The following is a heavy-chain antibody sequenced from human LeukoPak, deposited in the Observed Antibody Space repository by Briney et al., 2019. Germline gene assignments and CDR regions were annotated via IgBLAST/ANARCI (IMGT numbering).Heavy chain of an antibody. J-gene: IGHJ4*02. CDR2: LSTDGST. CDR3: ARGSSANWNIFDF. Sequence: KPSETLSLTCTVSGASLNTYYWTWIRQPAGKGLEWIGRLSTDGSTTYNPSLKSRITMSVDTSKNQFSLKLTSVTAADTAVYYCARGSSANWNIFDFWGQGSLVTVSS. V-gene: IGHV4-4*07. D-gene: IGHD1-1*01. CDR1: GASLNTYY.